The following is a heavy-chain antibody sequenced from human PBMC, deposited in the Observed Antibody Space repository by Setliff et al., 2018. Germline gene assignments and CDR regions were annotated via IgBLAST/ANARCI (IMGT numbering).Heavy chain of an antibody. D-gene: IGHD1-26*01. CDR3: AKWVTGAFDV. CDR1: GASINTYY. V-gene: IGHV4-4*08. J-gene: IGHJ3*01. CDR2: LYPSGTS. Sequence: PSETLSLTCKVSGASINTYYWSWIRQTPGKGLEWIGYLYPSGTSKYNPSLKSRVTISVDTSKRQFSLNLISVTAADTGVYYCAKWVTGAFDVWGQGTRVTVSS.